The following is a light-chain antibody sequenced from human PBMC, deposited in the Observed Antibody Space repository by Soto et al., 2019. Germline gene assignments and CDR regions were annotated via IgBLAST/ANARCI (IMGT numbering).Light chain of an antibody. CDR2: DVS. CDR3: SAFTSRTPYV. V-gene: IGLV2-14*03. J-gene: IGLJ1*01. Sequence: SVLDHRAPRSGSPGRSISISLTWNSKVGGGYSHVSWYQQHPGKAPKVMIYDVSNRPSGVSSRFSGSKSGNTAFLTISGLQAEDEADFSCSAFTSRTPYVFGPGTKVTVL. CDR1: SKVGGGYSH.